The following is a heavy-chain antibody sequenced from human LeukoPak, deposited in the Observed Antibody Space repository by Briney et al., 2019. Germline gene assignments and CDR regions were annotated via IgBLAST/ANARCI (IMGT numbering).Heavy chain of an antibody. J-gene: IGHJ6*03. V-gene: IGHV3-23*01. CDR1: GFTFSSYA. CDR2: INDNGDGT. D-gene: IGHD3-16*01. Sequence: GGSLGLSCAASGFTFSSYAMSWVRQAPGKGLKWVSTINDNGDGTYYADSVKGRFTISRDNFYNTVSLQMNSLRDEDTGVYYCAKGLRTGVGPYMGYHYYMDVWGKGATVTVSS. CDR3: AKGLRTGVGPYMGYHYYMDV.